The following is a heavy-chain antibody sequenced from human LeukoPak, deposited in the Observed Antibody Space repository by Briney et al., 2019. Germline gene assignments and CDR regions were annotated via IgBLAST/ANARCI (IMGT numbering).Heavy chain of an antibody. J-gene: IGHJ4*02. CDR1: GYTCTSNG. CDR3: ARGEGIFDY. D-gene: IGHD3-16*01. CDR2: ISAYYGNT. V-gene: IGHV1-18*01. Sequence: GASVKVSCKASGYTCTSNGISWVRQAPGQGLEWMGRISAYYGNTNYAQKLQSRVTMTTDKSTSKAYMQLRSLRSDDTTVYYCARGEGIFDYWGQGTLVTVSS.